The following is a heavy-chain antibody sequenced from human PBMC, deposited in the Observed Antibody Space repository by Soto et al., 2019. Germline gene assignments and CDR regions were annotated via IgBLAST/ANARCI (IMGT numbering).Heavy chain of an antibody. V-gene: IGHV4-59*08. J-gene: IGHJ6*03. CDR2: IYYSGST. CDR3: ARRKYYMDV. CDR1: GGSISSYY. Sequence: QVQLQESGPGLVKPSETLSLTCTVSGGSISSYYWSWIRQPPGKGLEWIGYIYYSGSTNYNPSLKSRVTISVDTSKNQFTLKLSSVTAADTAVYYCARRKYYMDVWGKGTTVTVSS.